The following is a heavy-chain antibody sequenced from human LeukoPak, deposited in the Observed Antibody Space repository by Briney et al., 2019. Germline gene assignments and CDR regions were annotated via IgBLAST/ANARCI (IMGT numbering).Heavy chain of an antibody. CDR2: INAGNGNT. J-gene: IGHJ5*02. CDR3: ASDDYSNWFDP. D-gene: IGHD4-11*01. CDR1: GYTFTSYA. Sequence: ASVTVSYTASGYTFTSYAMHWVRQAPGQRLGWMGWINAGNGNTKYSQKFQGRVTITRDTSASTAYMELSSLRSEDTAVYYCASDDYSNWFDPWGQGTLVTVSS. V-gene: IGHV1-3*01.